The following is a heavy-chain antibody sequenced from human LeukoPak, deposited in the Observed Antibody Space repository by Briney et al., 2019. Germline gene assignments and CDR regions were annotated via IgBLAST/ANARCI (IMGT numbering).Heavy chain of an antibody. CDR2: IYSGGTT. CDR1: GFTVSSNH. J-gene: IGHJ4*02. Sequence: PGGSLRLSCAASGFTVSSNHMTWVRQAPRKGLEWVSVIYSGGTTFYADSVKGRFTLSRDNSKNTLYLQMNSLRAEDTAVYYCARGSSTVSAGYYWGQGTLVTVSS. CDR3: ARGSSTVSAGYY. V-gene: IGHV3-53*01. D-gene: IGHD6-19*01.